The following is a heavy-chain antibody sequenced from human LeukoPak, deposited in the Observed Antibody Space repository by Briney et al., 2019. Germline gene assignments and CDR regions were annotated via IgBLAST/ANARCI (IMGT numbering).Heavy chain of an antibody. CDR3: VRDPSNSGWAFDY. D-gene: IGHD6-19*01. Sequence: PGESLRLSCAASGFTFSSYAMSWVRQAPGKGLEWVSAISGSGGSTYYADSVKGRFTISRDNSKNTLDLQMNSLRADDTAVYYCVRDPSNSGWAFDYWGQGTLVTVSS. V-gene: IGHV3-23*01. J-gene: IGHJ4*02. CDR1: GFTFSSYA. CDR2: ISGSGGST.